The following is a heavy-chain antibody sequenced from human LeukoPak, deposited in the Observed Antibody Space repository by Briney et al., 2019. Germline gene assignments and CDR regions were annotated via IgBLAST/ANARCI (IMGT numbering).Heavy chain of an antibody. J-gene: IGHJ4*02. CDR2: IKSKGGGGTT. Sequence: GGSLRLSCAVSGLTVGNNYMSWVRQAPGKGLEWVGRIKSKGGGGTTDYAAPVKGRFTISRDDSKNTLYLQMNSLKTEDTAVYYCTTDLPTLGSGEMDYWGQGTLVTVSS. CDR3: TTDLPTLGSGEMDY. D-gene: IGHD3-10*01. V-gene: IGHV3-15*01. CDR1: GLTVGNNY.